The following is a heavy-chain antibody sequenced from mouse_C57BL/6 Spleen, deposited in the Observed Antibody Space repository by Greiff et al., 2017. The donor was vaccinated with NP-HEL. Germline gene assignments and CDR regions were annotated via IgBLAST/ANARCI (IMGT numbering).Heavy chain of an antibody. CDR1: GYTFTDYY. V-gene: IGHV1-76*01. J-gene: IGHJ3*01. D-gene: IGHD1-1*01. CDR3: ARDHYCSSPFAY. CDR2: IYPGSGNT. Sequence: QVQLKQSGAELVRPGASVKLSCKASGYTFTDYYINWVKQRPGQGLEWIARIYPGSGNTYYNEKFKGKATLTAEKSSSTAYMQLSSLTSEDSAVYFCARDHYCSSPFAYWGQGTLVTVSA.